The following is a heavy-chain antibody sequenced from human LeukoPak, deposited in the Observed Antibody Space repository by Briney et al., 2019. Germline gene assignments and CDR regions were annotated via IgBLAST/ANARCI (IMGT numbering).Heavy chain of an antibody. V-gene: IGHV4-34*01. D-gene: IGHD2/OR15-2a*01. CDR3: ARAPLVIVVTAFDY. CDR1: GGSFSGCY. CDR2: INHSGST. J-gene: IGHJ4*02. Sequence: SETLSLTCAVYGGSFSGCYWSWIRQPPGKGLEWIGEINHSGSTNYNPSLKSRVTISVDTSKKQFSLKLSSVTAADTAVYYCARAPLVIVVTAFDYWGQGTLVTVSS.